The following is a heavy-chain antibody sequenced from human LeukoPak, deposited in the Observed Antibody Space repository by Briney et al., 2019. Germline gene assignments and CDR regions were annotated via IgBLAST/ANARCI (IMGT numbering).Heavy chain of an antibody. D-gene: IGHD3-16*01. CDR3: ATLVDRLGESRLDWFDP. CDR2: FDPEDGET. CDR1: GYTLTELS. J-gene: IGHJ5*02. V-gene: IGHV1-24*01. Sequence: ASVKVSCKVSGYTLTELSMHWVRQAPGKGLEWMGGFDPEDGETIYAQKFQGRVTMTEDTSTDTAYMELSSLRSGDTAVYYCATLVDRLGESRLDWFDPWGQGTLVTVSS.